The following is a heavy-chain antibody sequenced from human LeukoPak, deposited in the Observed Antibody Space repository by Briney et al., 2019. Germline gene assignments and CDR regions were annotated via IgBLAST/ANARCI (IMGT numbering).Heavy chain of an antibody. D-gene: IGHD1-26*01. Sequence: GGSLRLSCAASGFTFSKYWMSWVRQAPGKGLEWVANIKQDGSEKYYVDSVKGRFTISRDNAKNSLYLQMNSLRAEDTAVYYCARGGVWELLQVGYNDYWGQGTLVTVSS. J-gene: IGHJ4*02. CDR1: GFTFSKYW. CDR2: IKQDGSEK. V-gene: IGHV3-7*01. CDR3: ARGGVWELLQVGYNDY.